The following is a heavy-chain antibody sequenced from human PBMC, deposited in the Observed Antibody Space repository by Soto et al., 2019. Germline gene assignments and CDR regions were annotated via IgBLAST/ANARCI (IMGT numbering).Heavy chain of an antibody. V-gene: IGHV4-34*01. CDR3: ARVSGIYYYGMDV. D-gene: IGHD3-10*01. CDR2: INHSGST. Sequence: QVQLQQWGAGLLKPSETLSLTCAVYGGSFSGYYWNWIRQPPGKGLEWIGEINHSGSTNYNPSLKSRAPXSXDXTKNQFSLKLSSVTAADTAVYYCARVSGIYYYGMDVWGQGTTVTVSS. CDR1: GGSFSGYY. J-gene: IGHJ6*02.